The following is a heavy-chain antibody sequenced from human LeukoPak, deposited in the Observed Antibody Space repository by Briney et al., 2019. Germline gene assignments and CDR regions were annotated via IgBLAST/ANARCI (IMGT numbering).Heavy chain of an antibody. V-gene: IGHV4-59*01. J-gene: IGHJ4*02. D-gene: IGHD4-23*01. CDR1: GGSISNYY. Sequence: SETLSLTCTVSGGSISNYYWSWIRQPPGKGLEWIGYISYSGSTISNPSLKSRVTISVDTSKNQFSLKLTSVTAADTAVYYCARVRDTAYGGSVDYWGQGTLVTVSS. CDR2: ISYSGST. CDR3: ARVRDTAYGGSVDY.